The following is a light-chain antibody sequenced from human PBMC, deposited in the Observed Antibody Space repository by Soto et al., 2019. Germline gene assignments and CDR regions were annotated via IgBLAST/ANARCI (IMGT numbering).Light chain of an antibody. V-gene: IGKV1-9*01. CDR1: QDISSY. CDR3: QQLNSYPLT. CDR2: AAS. Sequence: DIQLTQSPSFLSPSVGDRVTITCRASQDISSYLAWYQQKPGKAPKLLIYAASFLESGVPSRFSGSGSGTAFPLTISSLQPEDFATYYCQQLNSYPLTFGGGTKVEI. J-gene: IGKJ4*01.